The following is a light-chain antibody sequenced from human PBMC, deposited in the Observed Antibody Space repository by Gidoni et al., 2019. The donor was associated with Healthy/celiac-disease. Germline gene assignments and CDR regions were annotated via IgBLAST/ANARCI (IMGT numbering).Light chain of an antibody. J-gene: IGLJ1*01. V-gene: IGLV3-25*02. CDR2: KDS. Sequence: SYELPQPPSVSVSPGQTARITCSGDALPKQYAYWYQQKPGKAPVLVIYKDSERPSGIPERFSGSRSGTTVTLTISGVQAEDEADYDCQSADSSGTYVFGTGTKVTVL. CDR1: ALPKQY. CDR3: QSADSSGTYV.